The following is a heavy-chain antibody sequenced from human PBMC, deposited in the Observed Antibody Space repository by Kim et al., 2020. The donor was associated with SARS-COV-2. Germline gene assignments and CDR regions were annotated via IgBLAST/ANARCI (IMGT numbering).Heavy chain of an antibody. V-gene: IGHV4-4*07. CDR3: ASALGH. CDR1: GDSLSSDY. D-gene: IGHD3-16*02. CDR2: IYTSGRT. Sequence: SETLSLTCTVSGDSLSSDYWSWNRQPAGKGLEWIGRIYTSGRTNYNPSLQSRVTMSVDMSKNQFSLKLSSVTAADTAVHYCASALGHWGQGTPVTVSS. J-gene: IGHJ4*02.